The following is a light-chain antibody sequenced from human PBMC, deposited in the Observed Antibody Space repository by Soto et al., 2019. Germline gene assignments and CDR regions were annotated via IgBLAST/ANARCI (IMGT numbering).Light chain of an antibody. J-gene: IGLJ1*01. CDR1: SSDVFSYNY. Sequence: QSALTQPASVSGSPGQSITISCTGTSSDVFSYNYVSWYQQHPAKAPTLIIYEVNHRASRVSHRFSGSKSGSTASLTSSGLQAEDEADYYCSSYTSSDTYVFGTGTKVTVL. V-gene: IGLV2-14*01. CDR3: SSYTSSDTYV. CDR2: EVN.